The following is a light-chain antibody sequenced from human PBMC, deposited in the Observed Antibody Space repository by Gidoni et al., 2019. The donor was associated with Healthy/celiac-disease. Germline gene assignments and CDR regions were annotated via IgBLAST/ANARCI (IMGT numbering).Light chain of an antibody. CDR3: AAWDDSLSGFYV. Sequence: QSVLTQPPSASGTPGPRVTISCSGSSSTIGSNYVYWYQQLPGTAPKLLIYRNNQRPSGVPDRFSGSKSGTSASLAISGLRSEDEADYYCAAWDDSLSGFYVFGTGTKVTVL. J-gene: IGLJ1*01. CDR2: RNN. V-gene: IGLV1-47*01. CDR1: SSTIGSNY.